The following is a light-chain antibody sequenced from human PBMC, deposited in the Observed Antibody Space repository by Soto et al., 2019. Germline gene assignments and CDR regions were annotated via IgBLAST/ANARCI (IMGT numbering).Light chain of an antibody. CDR1: QSVSSN. CDR3: QQYGSPPTT. CDR2: GAS. J-gene: IGKJ1*01. Sequence: LTQSASTLSPSVGDTVTVTCRAGQSVSSNLAWYQQKPGQAPRLLIYGASTRATGIPARFSGSESGTDFTLTICRLEPEDFAVYYCQQYGSPPTTFGQGTKVDIK. V-gene: IGKV3-20*01.